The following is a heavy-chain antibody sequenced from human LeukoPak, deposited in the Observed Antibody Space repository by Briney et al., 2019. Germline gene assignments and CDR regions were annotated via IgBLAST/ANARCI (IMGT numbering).Heavy chain of an antibody. D-gene: IGHD2-2*01. CDR1: GYTFTNYY. CDR3: ARAGDIVVVPAAIEAFDI. CDR2: INPSGGST. Sequence: ASVKVSCKASGYTFTNYYMHWVRQAPGQGLEWMGIINPSGGSTSYAQKFQGRVTMTRDTSTSTVYMELSSLRSEDTAVYYCARAGDIVVVPAAIEAFDIWGQGTMVTVSS. J-gene: IGHJ3*02. V-gene: IGHV1-46*01.